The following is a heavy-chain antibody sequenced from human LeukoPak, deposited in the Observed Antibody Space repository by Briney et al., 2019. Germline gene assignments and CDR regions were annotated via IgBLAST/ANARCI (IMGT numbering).Heavy chain of an antibody. V-gene: IGHV1-8*01. D-gene: IGHD3-22*01. Sequence: ASVKVSCKTSGYTFISYDINWVRQAAGQGLEWMGWMNPNSGNTGYAQKFQGRVTMTRNTSISTAYMELSSLRSEDTAVYYCARAQYYYDSSGYYWNWFDPWGQGTLVTVSS. CDR3: ARAQYYYDSSGYYWNWFDP. CDR2: MNPNSGNT. J-gene: IGHJ5*02. CDR1: GYTFISYD.